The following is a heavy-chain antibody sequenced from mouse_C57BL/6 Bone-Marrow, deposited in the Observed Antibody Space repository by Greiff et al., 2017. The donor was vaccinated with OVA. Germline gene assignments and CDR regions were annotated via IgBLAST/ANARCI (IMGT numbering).Heavy chain of an antibody. Sequence: VQLVESGPGLVQPSQSLSITCTVSGFSLTSYGVHWVRQSPGKGLEWLGVIWSGGSTDYNAAFISRLSISKDNSKSQVFFKMNSLQADDTAIYYCARSSFITTVVSPYYAMDYWGQGTSVTVSS. J-gene: IGHJ4*01. D-gene: IGHD1-1*01. CDR3: ARSSFITTVVSPYYAMDY. CDR1: GFSLTSYG. V-gene: IGHV2-2*01. CDR2: IWSGGST.